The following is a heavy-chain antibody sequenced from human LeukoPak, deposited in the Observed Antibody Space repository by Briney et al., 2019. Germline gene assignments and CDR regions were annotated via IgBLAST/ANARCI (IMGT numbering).Heavy chain of an antibody. V-gene: IGHV4-34*01. CDR2: INHSGST. Sequence: SETLSLTCAVYGGSFSGYYWSWIRQPPGKGLEWIGEINHSGSTNYNPSLKSRVTISVDTSKNQFSLKLSSVTAADTAVYYCARGIRVSWGYRGQGTLVTVSS. CDR1: GGSFSGYY. CDR3: ARGIRVSWGY. J-gene: IGHJ4*02. D-gene: IGHD3-16*01.